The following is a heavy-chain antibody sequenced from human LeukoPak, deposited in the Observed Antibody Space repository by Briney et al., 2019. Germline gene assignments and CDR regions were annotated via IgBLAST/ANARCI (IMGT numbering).Heavy chain of an antibody. CDR2: IGAYNGHT. Sequence: ASVQVSCKTSGYTFTSYGVSWLRQAPGQGLEWMGWIGAYNGHTNYAQSLQGRVTMTTDTSTSTAHMELRSLRSDDTAVYYCARGYEFWSGYPSFDYWGQGTLVIVSS. J-gene: IGHJ4*02. D-gene: IGHD3-3*01. V-gene: IGHV1-18*01. CDR3: ARGYEFWSGYPSFDY. CDR1: GYTFTSYG.